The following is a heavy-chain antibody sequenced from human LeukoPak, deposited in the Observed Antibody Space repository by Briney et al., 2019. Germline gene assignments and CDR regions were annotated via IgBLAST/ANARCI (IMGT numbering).Heavy chain of an antibody. V-gene: IGHV4-34*01. CDR2: INHSGST. J-gene: IGHJ4*02. D-gene: IGHD1-26*01. CDR3: AETTYSGSYYWPFDY. CDR1: GGSFSGHY. Sequence: PSETLSLTCAVYGGSFSGHYWTWIRQTPGKGLEWIGEINHSGSTNYNPSVKSRVSISADTSKNQFSLKMRSVTAADTAVYYCAETTYSGSYYWPFDYWGQGTLVTVSS.